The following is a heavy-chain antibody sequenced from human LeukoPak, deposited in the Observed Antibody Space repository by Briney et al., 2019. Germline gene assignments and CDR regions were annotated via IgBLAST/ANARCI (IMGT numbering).Heavy chain of an antibody. CDR2: INPSGGST. D-gene: IGHD3-9*01. CDR3: ASVGNYDILTGIGGGAFDI. V-gene: IGHV1-46*01. CDR1: GYTFTSYY. Sequence: ASVKVSCKASGYTFTSYYMHWVLQAPGQGLEWMGIINPSGGSTSYAQRFQGRVTMTRDTSTSTVYMELSSLRSEDTAVYYCASVGNYDILTGIGGGAFDIWGQGTMVTVSS. J-gene: IGHJ3*02.